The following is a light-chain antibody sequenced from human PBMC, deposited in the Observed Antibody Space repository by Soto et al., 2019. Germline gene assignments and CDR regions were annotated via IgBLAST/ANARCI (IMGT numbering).Light chain of an antibody. Sequence: QSVLTQPRPASGSPGQSITISCTGTSSDVGGYNYVSWYQQHPAKAPKLIIFDVSKRPSGVPNRFSGSKSGNTASLTISGLRAEDEADYYCCSYVGRNTYVFGTGTKVTVL. CDR3: CSYVGRNTYV. CDR1: SSDVGGYNY. CDR2: DVS. J-gene: IGLJ1*01. V-gene: IGLV2-11*01.